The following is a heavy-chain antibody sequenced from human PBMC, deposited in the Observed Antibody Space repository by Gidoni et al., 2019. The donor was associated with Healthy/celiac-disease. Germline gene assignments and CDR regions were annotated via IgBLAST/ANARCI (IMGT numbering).Heavy chain of an antibody. D-gene: IGHD3-22*01. CDR3: ARADSSGYSPFDY. CDR2: IWYDGSNK. V-gene: IGHV3-33*01. J-gene: IGHJ4*02. Sequence: QVQLVESGGGVVQPGRSLRLSCAASGFTFSSYGMHWVRQAPGKGLEWVAVIWYDGSNKDYADSVKGRFTISRDNSKNTLYLQMNSLRAEDTAVYYCARADSSGYSPFDYWGQGTLVTVSS. CDR1: GFTFSSYG.